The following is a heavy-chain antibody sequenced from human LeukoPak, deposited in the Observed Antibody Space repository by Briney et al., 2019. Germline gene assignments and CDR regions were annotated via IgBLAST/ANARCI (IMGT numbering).Heavy chain of an antibody. CDR3: AIGYSYDTAFDY. CDR2: ISAYTGNT. J-gene: IGHJ4*02. D-gene: IGHD5-18*01. Sequence: GASVKVSCKASGYTFTSYDINWVRQAPGQGLEWVGWISAYTGNTNYAQKLQGRVTMTTDTSTSTAYMELRNLRSDDTAVYYCAIGYSYDTAFDYWGQGTLVTVSS. CDR1: GYTFTSYD. V-gene: IGHV1-18*01.